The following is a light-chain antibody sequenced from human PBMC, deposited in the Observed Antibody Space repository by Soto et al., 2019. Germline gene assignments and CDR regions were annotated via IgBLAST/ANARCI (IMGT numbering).Light chain of an antibody. J-gene: IGLJ1*01. CDR2: GVN. CDR3: SSYTSSITYV. CDR1: SSDIGDYNY. V-gene: IGLV2-14*01. Sequence: QSVLTQPASVSGSPGQSITISCTETSSDIGDYNYVSWYQQRPEKAPELMIYGVNNRPPGVSNRFSGSKSGNTASLTISGLQAEDEADYYCSSYTSSITYVFGTGTKVTVL.